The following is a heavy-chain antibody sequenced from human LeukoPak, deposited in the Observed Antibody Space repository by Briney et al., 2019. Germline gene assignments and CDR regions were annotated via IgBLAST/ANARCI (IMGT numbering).Heavy chain of an antibody. D-gene: IGHD1-7*01. CDR1: GYTLTELS. CDR3: ATSSVTYWNYYFDY. J-gene: IGHJ4*02. Sequence: GASVKVSCKVSGYTLTELSMHGVRQAPGKGLEWMGGFDPEDGETIYAQKFQGRVTMTEDTSTDTAYMELSSLRSEDTAVCYCATSSVTYWNYYFDYWGQGTLVTVSS. CDR2: FDPEDGET. V-gene: IGHV1-24*01.